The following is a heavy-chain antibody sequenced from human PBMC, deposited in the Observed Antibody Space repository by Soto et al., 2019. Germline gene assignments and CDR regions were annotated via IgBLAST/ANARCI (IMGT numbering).Heavy chain of an antibody. CDR2: ISAYNGNT. CDR1: GYTFTSYG. Sequence: VPLVQSGAEVKKPGASVKVSCKASGYTFTSYGISWVRQAPGQGLEWMGWISAYNGNTNYAQKLQGRVTMTTDTSTSTAYMELRSLRSDDTAVYYCARVHITMVRGVIIGDYYGMDVWGQGTTVTVSS. CDR3: ARVHITMVRGVIIGDYYGMDV. V-gene: IGHV1-18*01. J-gene: IGHJ6*02. D-gene: IGHD3-10*01.